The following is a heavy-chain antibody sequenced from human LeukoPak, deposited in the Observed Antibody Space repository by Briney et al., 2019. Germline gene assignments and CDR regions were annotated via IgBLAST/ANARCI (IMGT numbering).Heavy chain of an antibody. CDR1: GYTFTSYA. CDR3: ARMGYCSGGSCYEYFQH. V-gene: IGHV7-4-1*02. Sequence: GASVKVSCKASGYTFTSYAMNWVRQAPGQGLEWRGWINTNTGNPTYAQGFTGRFVFSLDTSVSTAYLQISSLKAEDTAVYYCARMGYCSGGSCYEYFQHWGQGTLVTVSS. D-gene: IGHD2-15*01. J-gene: IGHJ1*01. CDR2: INTNTGNP.